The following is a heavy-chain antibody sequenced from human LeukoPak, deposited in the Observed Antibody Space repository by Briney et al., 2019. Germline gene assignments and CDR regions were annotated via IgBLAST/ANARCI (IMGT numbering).Heavy chain of an antibody. J-gene: IGHJ4*02. CDR3: ARDLYSSSSHDY. CDR2: ISSSSSYI. V-gene: IGHV3-21*01. Sequence: GGSLRLSCAASGFTFSSYSMNWVRQAPGKGLEWVSSISSSSSYIYYADSVKGRFTISRDNAKNPLYLQMNSLRAEDTAVYYCARDLYSSSSHDYWGQGTLVTVPS. D-gene: IGHD6-6*01. CDR1: GFTFSSYS.